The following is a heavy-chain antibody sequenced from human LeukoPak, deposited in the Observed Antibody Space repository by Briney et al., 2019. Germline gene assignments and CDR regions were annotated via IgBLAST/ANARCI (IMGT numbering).Heavy chain of an antibody. D-gene: IGHD6-19*01. CDR2: ISSSSSYI. V-gene: IGHV3-21*01. J-gene: IGHJ4*02. CDR3: ARVHIAVAGTFDY. Sequence: GGSLRLSCAASGFTFSSYSMNWVRQAPGKGLEWVSSISSSSSYIYYADSVKGRFTISRDHAKNSLYLQMNSLRAEDTAVYYCARVHIAVAGTFDYWGQGTLVTVPS. CDR1: GFTFSSYS.